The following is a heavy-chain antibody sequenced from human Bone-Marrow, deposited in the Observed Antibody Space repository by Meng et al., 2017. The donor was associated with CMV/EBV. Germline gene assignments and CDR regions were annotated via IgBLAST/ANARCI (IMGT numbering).Heavy chain of an antibody. J-gene: IGHJ4*02. D-gene: IGHD3-10*01. CDR2: IKQDGSDK. CDR3: ARGGTRWFKLFYFDF. V-gene: IGHV3-7*01. CDR1: GFTFDDYW. Sequence: GESLKISCAASGFTFDDYWMSWVRQAPGKGLEWVANIKQDGSDKYYVDSVKGRFTISRDNAKNSLYLQMNSLRAEDTAVYYCARGGTRWFKLFYFDFWGQGTLVTVSS.